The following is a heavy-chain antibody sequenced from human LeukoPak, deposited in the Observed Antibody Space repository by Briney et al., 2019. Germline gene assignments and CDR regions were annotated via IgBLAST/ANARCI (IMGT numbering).Heavy chain of an antibody. Sequence: QTGGSLRLSCAASGFTFSSYAMSWVRQAREKGLEWVSTISGSGGGTYYADSVKGRFTISRDDSKNTLYLQMNSLRAEDTAVYYCVKDLGRYRNNCFDYWGQGTLVTVSS. CDR3: VKDLGRYRNNCFDY. J-gene: IGHJ4*02. V-gene: IGHV3-23*01. CDR1: GFTFSSYA. CDR2: ISGSGGGT. D-gene: IGHD1-26*01.